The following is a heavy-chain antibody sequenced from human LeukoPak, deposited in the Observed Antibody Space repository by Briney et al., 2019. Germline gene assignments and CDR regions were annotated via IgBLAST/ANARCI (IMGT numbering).Heavy chain of an antibody. CDR3: ARDPYSGSYSDYYYYYMDV. V-gene: IGHV3-20*04. J-gene: IGHJ6*03. CDR2: INWNGDST. CDR1: GFTFDNYG. Sequence: GGSLRLSCAASGFTFDNYGMTWVRRAPGKGLEWVSGINWNGDSTGYADSVKGRFTISRDNAENSLYLQMNSLRAEDTAVYYCARDPYSGSYSDYYYYYMDVWGKGTTVTVSS. D-gene: IGHD1-26*01.